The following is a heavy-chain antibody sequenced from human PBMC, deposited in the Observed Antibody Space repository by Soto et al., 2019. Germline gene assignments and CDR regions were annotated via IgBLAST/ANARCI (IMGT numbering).Heavy chain of an antibody. CDR2: IRSSSSTI. J-gene: IGHJ5*02. CDR1: GITLQSYS. V-gene: IGHV3-48*01. Sequence: WGSLRISLSAPGITLQSYSINWVRQAPGMGLEWVSYIRSSSSTIYYADSVRGRFTISRDNARNSLYLQMNSLRVEDTAVYFCARDGGNWFDPWGQGTLVTVSS. CDR3: ARDGGNWFDP.